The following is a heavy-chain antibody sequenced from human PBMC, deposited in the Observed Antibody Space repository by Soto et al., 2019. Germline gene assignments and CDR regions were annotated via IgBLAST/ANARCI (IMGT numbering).Heavy chain of an antibody. CDR3: ARGGLMVDVTDDYYGMDV. Sequence: QVQLVQSGAEVKKPGSSVKVSCKAPGGTFSSYAISWVRQAPGQGLEWMGGIIPIFGTANYAQKFQGRVTITADEATSTAYMELSSLRSEDTAVYYCARGGLMVDVTDDYYGMDVWGQGTTVTVSS. CDR2: IIPIFGTA. V-gene: IGHV1-69*12. CDR1: GGTFSSYA. J-gene: IGHJ6*02. D-gene: IGHD2-8*01.